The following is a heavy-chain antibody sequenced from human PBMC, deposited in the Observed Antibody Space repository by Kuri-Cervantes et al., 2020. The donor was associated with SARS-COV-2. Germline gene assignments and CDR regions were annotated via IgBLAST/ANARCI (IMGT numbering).Heavy chain of an antibody. V-gene: IGHV1-8*03. CDR1: GYTFTSYD. Sequence: ASVKVSCKTSGYTFTSYDITWVRQATGRGLEWMGWMNPNSGNTGYAQKFQGRVTITRNTSISTAYMELSSLRSEDTAVYYCARAGYYCSSTSCPSLPDYWGQGTLVTVSS. D-gene: IGHD2-2*01. CDR3: ARAGYYCSSTSCPSLPDY. J-gene: IGHJ4*02. CDR2: MNPNSGNT.